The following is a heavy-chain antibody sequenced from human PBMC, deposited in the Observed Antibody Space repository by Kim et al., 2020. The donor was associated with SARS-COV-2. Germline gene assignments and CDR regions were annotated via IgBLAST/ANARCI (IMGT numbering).Heavy chain of an antibody. Sequence: ASVKVSCKTSGYTFTDNYIHWVRQAPGQGLEWMGRINPNTGDTNFARSFQGRVTMTRDTSINTAYMEVSSLRSDDSAMYFCAREIRVPAQASDYWGQGTLVTVSS. CDR1: GYTFTDNY. CDR3: AREIRVPAQASDY. D-gene: IGHD2-2*01. CDR2: INPNTGDT. J-gene: IGHJ4*02. V-gene: IGHV1-2*06.